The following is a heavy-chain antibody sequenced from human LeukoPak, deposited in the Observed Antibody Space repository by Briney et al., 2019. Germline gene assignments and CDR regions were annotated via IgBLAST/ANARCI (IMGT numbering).Heavy chain of an antibody. CDR2: INHSGST. V-gene: IGHV4-34*01. Sequence: SETLSLTCAVYGGSLSGYYWSWIRQPPGKGLEWIGEINHSGSTNYNPSLKSRVTISVDTSKNQFSLKLSSVTAADTAVYYCARRGSYRYCFDNWGQGTLVTVSS. CDR3: ARRGSYRYCFDN. D-gene: IGHD1-26*01. J-gene: IGHJ4*02. CDR1: GGSLSGYY.